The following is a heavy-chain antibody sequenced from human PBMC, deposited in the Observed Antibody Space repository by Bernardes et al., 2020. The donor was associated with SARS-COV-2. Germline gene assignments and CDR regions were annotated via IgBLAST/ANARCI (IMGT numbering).Heavy chain of an antibody. CDR3: GAVTYSQYDDVDI. J-gene: IGHJ3*02. Sequence: ASLKVSCRASGYTFTDYYIHWVRQAPGQGLEWMGWVYPPSGRTEYAQKFKGRVTLTRDTAINTAYMEVSRLNFDDTAVYYCGAVTYSQYDDVDIWGQGTMVAVFS. V-gene: IGHV1-2*02. D-gene: IGHD4-4*01. CDR1: GYTFTDYY. CDR2: VYPPSGRT.